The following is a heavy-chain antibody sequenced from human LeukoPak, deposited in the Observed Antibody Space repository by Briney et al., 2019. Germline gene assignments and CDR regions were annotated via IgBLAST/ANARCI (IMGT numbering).Heavy chain of an antibody. CDR3: AKDRDIAARYYYGTDV. D-gene: IGHD6-6*01. Sequence: GRSLRLSCAASGFTFSSYGMHWVRQAPGKGLEWVAVISYDGSNKYYADSVKGRFTISRDNSKNTLYLQMNSLRAEDTAVYYCAKDRDIAARYYYGTDVWGQGTTVTVSS. V-gene: IGHV3-30*18. CDR1: GFTFSSYG. J-gene: IGHJ6*02. CDR2: ISYDGSNK.